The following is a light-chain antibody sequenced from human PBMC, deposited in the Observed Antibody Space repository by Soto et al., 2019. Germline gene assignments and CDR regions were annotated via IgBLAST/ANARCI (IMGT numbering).Light chain of an antibody. CDR1: QNIGTY. V-gene: IGKV1-39*01. Sequence: DIQMTQSPSSLSASVGDRVTITCRASQNIGTYLNWYHQTPGKAPYLLIYAATTLQGGVPSRFSGSGSGTYFTLTINSLQPEDFAPYFCQQSSSLPRTFGQGTKVEIK. J-gene: IGKJ2*01. CDR3: QQSSSLPRT. CDR2: AAT.